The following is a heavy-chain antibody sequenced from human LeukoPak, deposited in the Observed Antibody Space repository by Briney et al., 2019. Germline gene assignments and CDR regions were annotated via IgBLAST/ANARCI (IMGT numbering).Heavy chain of an antibody. CDR1: GGSISSYY. CDR2: IYTSGST. Sequence: SETLSLTCTVSGGSISSYYWSWIRQPAGKGLEWIGRIYTSGSTNYNPSLKIRVTMSVDTSKNQFSLKLSSVTAADTAVYYCARDDSGYEYNWFDPWGQGTLVTVSS. J-gene: IGHJ5*02. V-gene: IGHV4-4*07. D-gene: IGHD5-12*01. CDR3: ARDDSGYEYNWFDP.